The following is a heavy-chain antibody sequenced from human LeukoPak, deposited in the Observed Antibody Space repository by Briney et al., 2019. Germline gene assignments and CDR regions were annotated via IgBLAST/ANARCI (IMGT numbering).Heavy chain of an antibody. CDR2: IYYSGST. Sequence: ESSETLSLTCTVSGGSISSGGYYWSWIRQHPGKGLEWIGYIYYSGSTYYNPSLKSRVTISVDTSKNQFSLKLSSVTAADTAVYYCARYSSGSYPAKTSTIYYYGMDVWGQGTTVTVSS. CDR3: ARYSSGSYPAKTSTIYYYGMDV. CDR1: GGSISSGGYY. J-gene: IGHJ6*02. D-gene: IGHD1-26*01. V-gene: IGHV4-30-4*08.